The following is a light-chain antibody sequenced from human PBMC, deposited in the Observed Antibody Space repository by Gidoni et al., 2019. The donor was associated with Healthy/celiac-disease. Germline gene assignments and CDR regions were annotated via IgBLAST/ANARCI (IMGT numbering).Light chain of an antibody. Sequence: ESVLTQSPATLSLSPGERATLSCRARQRVSSYLAWYQQKPGQAPRLLIYDASNRATGIPARFICSGSGPDFTLPISRLEPEAFAVYYCQQRSYWPRCSFGPGTQLEIK. CDR2: DAS. CDR3: QQRSYWPRCS. CDR1: QRVSSY. V-gene: IGKV3-11*01. J-gene: IGKJ2*04.